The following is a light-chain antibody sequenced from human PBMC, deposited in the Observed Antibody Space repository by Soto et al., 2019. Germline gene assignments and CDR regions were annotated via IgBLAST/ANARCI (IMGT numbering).Light chain of an antibody. CDR1: SNDVGAYNY. V-gene: IGLV2-14*01. J-gene: IGLJ1*01. CDR2: EVS. CDR3: SSYATGSPYV. Sequence: QSVLTQPASVSGSPGQSITISCTGTSNDVGAYNYVSWYQQHPGKAPKLVIYEVSHRPSGISDRFSGSKSGNTASLTISGLQVEDEADYYCSSYATGSPYVFGPGTKVT.